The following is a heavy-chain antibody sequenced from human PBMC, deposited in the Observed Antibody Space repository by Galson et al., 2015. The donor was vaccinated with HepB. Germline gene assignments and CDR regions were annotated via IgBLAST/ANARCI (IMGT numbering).Heavy chain of an antibody. D-gene: IGHD1-26*01. CDR2: IDPSDSYT. V-gene: IGHV5-10-1*01. CDR1: GYSFTSYW. Sequence: QSGAEVKKPGESLRISCKGSGYSFTSYWISWVRQMPGKGLEWMGRIDPSDSYTNYSPSFQGHVTISADKSISTAYLQWSSLKASDTAMYYCARQRATEVGALLWFDPWGQGTLVTVSS. J-gene: IGHJ5*02. CDR3: ARQRATEVGALLWFDP.